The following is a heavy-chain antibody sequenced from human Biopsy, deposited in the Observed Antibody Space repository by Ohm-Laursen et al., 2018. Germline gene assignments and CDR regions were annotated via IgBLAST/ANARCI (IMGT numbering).Heavy chain of an antibody. D-gene: IGHD6-19*01. CDR3: ARGRRTSGWPYFDN. J-gene: IGHJ4*02. CDR2: IYSGGNT. V-gene: IGHV4-61*01. CDR1: GDSLTSGPEN. Sequence: PSDTLSLTCTVSGDSLTSGPENWSWIRQPPGQGLEYIGFIYSGGNTNYNPSLKNRVTMSVDTSKNQFYLKLYSVTAADTAVYYCARGRRTSGWPYFDNWGQGALVIVSP.